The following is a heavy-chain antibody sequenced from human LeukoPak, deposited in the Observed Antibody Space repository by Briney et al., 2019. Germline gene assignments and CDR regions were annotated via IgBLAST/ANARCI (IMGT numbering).Heavy chain of an antibody. V-gene: IGHV1-2*02. CDR1: GYTFTGYY. CDR2: INPNSGGT. CDR3: ARGAQWYNWNYDPVGY. Sequence: ASVKVSCKASGYTFTGYYMHWVRQAPGQGLEWMGWINPNSGGTNYAQKFQGRVTMTRDTSISTAYLELSRLRSDDTAVYYCARGAQWYNWNYDPVGYWGQGTLVAVSS. J-gene: IGHJ4*02. D-gene: IGHD1-7*01.